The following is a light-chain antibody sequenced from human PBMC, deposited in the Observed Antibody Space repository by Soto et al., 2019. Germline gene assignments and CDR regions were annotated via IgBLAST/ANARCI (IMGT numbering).Light chain of an antibody. CDR2: DVS. Sequence: DIQLTQSPSFLSASVVDRVTITGRASQSIGRWLAWYQQKPGKAPRLLIHDVSTLQSGVPSRFSGSGSGTEFTLTISSLQPDDFASYYCLQYDSRYTFGQGTKVDI. CDR1: QSIGRW. J-gene: IGKJ2*01. V-gene: IGKV1-5*01. CDR3: LQYDSRYT.